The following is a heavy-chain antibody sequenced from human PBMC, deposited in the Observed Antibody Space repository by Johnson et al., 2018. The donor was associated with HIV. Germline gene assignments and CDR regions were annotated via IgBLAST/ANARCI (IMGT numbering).Heavy chain of an antibody. D-gene: IGHD3-3*01. CDR3: ARDPTYYNFWSGYYSGAFDI. CDR2: ISYDGSNK. Sequence: VQLVESGGGVVQPGRSLRLSCVASGFTFSRYAMHWVRQAPGKGLEWVAVISYDGSNKYYADSVKGRFTISRDNSKNTLYLQMNSLRAEDTAVYYCARDPTYYNFWSGYYSGAFDIWGQGTMVTVSS. J-gene: IGHJ3*02. V-gene: IGHV3-30-3*01. CDR1: GFTFSRYA.